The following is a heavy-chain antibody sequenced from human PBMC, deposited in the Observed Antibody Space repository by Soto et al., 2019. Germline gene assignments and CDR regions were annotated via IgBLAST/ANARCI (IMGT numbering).Heavy chain of an antibody. Sequence: PSETLSLTCAVSGDSISSSYWWSWVRQPPGKGLEWIGEIYRDENTNYNWSLRSRVTISADKSKNQFSLNLSSVTAADTAMYYCAGRESSGGQIWGQGTMVTVSS. CDR1: GDSISSSYW. V-gene: IGHV4-4*02. CDR2: IYRDENT. CDR3: AGRESSGGQI. D-gene: IGHD2-15*01. J-gene: IGHJ3*02.